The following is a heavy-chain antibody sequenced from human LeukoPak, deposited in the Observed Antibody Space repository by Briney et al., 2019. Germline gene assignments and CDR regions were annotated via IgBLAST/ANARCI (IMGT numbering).Heavy chain of an antibody. CDR1: GYTFTSYD. V-gene: IGHV1-8*01. CDR3: ARGPPNWGYDY. Sequence: ASVKVSCKAYGYTFTSYDFNWVRQATGQRPEWMGWMSPNSGDTGYAQKFQDRVTMTRNTSISTAYMELSSLRSDDTAVYYCARGPPNWGYDYWGPGTLVTVSS. J-gene: IGHJ4*02. CDR2: MSPNSGDT. D-gene: IGHD7-27*01.